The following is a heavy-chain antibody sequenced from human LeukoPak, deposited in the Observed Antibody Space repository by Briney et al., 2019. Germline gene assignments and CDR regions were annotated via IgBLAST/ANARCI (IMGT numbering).Heavy chain of an antibody. J-gene: IGHJ3*02. CDR2: ISYDGSNK. CDR1: GFTFSSYA. Sequence: PGGSLRLSCAASGFTFSSYAMHWVRQAPGKGLEWVAVISYDGSNKYYADSVKGRFTISRDNSKNTLYLQMNSLRAEDTAVYYCARAAEGLDDAFDIWGQGTMVTVSS. V-gene: IGHV3-30-3*01. D-gene: IGHD6-13*01. CDR3: ARAAEGLDDAFDI.